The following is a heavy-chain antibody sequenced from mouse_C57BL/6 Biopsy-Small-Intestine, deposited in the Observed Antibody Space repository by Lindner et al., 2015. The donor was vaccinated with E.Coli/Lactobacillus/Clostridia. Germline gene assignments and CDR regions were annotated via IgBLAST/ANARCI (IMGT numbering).Heavy chain of an antibody. D-gene: IGHD1-1*02. CDR1: GFTFSTYA. Sequence: VQLQESGGGLVKPGGSLKLSCAAPGFTFSTYAMSWVRQTPEKRLEWVATISNGGSYTYYPDNVKGRFTISRDNAKNNLYLQMSHLKSEDTAMYYCAIDGVAWFAYWGQGTLVTVSA. J-gene: IGHJ3*01. V-gene: IGHV5-4*01. CDR3: AIDGVAWFAY. CDR2: ISNGGSYT.